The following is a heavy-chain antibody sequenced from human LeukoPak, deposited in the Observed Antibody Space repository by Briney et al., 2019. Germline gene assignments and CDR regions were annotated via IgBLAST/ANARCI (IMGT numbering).Heavy chain of an antibody. D-gene: IGHD1-7*01. CDR2: INSEGSTT. J-gene: IGHJ4*02. V-gene: IGHV3-74*01. Sequence: GGSLRLSCAASGFTFTSYWMYWVRQAPGKGLVWVSGINSEGSTTRYADSVKGRFTISIDNAKNTLYLQMNSLRAEDTAVYYCATYSWNFLNDYWGQGTLVTVSS. CDR3: ATYSWNFLNDY. CDR1: GFTFTSYW.